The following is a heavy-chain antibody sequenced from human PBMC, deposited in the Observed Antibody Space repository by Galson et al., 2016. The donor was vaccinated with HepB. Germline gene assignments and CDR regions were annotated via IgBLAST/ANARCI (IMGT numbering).Heavy chain of an antibody. CDR2: ISSRSSTI. CDR3: VRGGVTVIGAAFDV. V-gene: IGHV3-11*04. CDR1: GFTFSDYY. J-gene: IGHJ3*01. D-gene: IGHD3-16*02. Sequence: SLRLSCAASGFTFSDYYMDWIRQAPGKGLEWISYISSRSSTIYYADSVKGRFTISRDNAKNSLFLQMNSMRAEDTAVYYCVRGGVTVIGAAFDVWGQGTMVTVSS.